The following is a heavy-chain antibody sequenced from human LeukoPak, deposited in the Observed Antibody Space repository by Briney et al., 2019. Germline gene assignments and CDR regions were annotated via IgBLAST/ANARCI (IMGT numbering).Heavy chain of an antibody. J-gene: IGHJ4*02. CDR3: ARDGHRRYYYESSDYGFDY. D-gene: IGHD3-22*01. Sequence: ASVKVSCKASGYTFTSYGLSWVRQAPGQGLECMGWISGYNGNANYAQKFQGRVTMTTDTSTSTAYMELRSLRSDDTAVYYCARDGHRRYYYESSDYGFDYWGQGTLVTVSS. V-gene: IGHV1-18*01. CDR1: GYTFTSYG. CDR2: ISGYNGNA.